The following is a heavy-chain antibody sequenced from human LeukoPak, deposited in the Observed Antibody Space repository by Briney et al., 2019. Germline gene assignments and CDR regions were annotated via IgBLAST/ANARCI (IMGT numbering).Heavy chain of an antibody. CDR2: IIPILRTA. Sequence: GASVKVSCKASGGTFSSHVFSWVRQAPGQGLEWMGGIIPILRTANYAQKFQGRLTITADKSTSTAYMELSSLRSDDTAVYYCASATLRCSRGGCYEMDVWGKGTTVTVSS. D-gene: IGHD2-15*01. CDR3: ASATLRCSRGGCYEMDV. CDR1: GGTFSSHV. J-gene: IGHJ6*04. V-gene: IGHV1-69*10.